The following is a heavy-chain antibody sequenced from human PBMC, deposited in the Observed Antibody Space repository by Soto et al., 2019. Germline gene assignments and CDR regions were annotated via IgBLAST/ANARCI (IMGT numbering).Heavy chain of an antibody. CDR2: ISYDGSNK. J-gene: IGHJ4*02. CDR1: GFTFSSYA. Sequence: QVQLVESGGGVVQPGRSLRLSCAASGFTFSSYAMHWVRQAPGKGLEWVAVISYDGSNKYYADSVKGRSTISRDNSKNPRYLQMHRLRAEDTAVYYWARGIAAALIDYWGQGTLVTVSS. V-gene: IGHV3-30-3*01. CDR3: ARGIAAALIDY. D-gene: IGHD6-13*01.